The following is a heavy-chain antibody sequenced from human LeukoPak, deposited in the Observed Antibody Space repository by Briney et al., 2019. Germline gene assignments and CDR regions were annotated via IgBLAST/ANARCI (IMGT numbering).Heavy chain of an antibody. CDR2: ISAYSGNT. CDR1: GYTFTSHG. J-gene: IGHJ4*02. D-gene: IGHD2-21*01. CDR3: ARESGRDFAD. V-gene: IGHV1-18*01. Sequence: ASVKVSCKASGYTFTSHGITWVRQAPGQGLEWMGWISAYSGNTNYAQKLQGRVTMTTDTSTSTAYMELRSLRSDDTAVYYCARESGRDFADWGQGTLVTVSS.